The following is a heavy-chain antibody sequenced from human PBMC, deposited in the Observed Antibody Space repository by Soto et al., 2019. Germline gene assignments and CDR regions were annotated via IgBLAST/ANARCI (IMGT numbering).Heavy chain of an antibody. CDR3: ARDGGYCSGGSCYWVFGAFDI. Sequence: GGSLRFSCAASGFTFSSYSMNWVRQAPGKGLEWVSSISSSSSYIYYADSVKGRFTISRDNAKNSLYLQMNSLRAEDTAVYYCARDGGYCSGGSCYWVFGAFDIWGQGTMVTVSS. V-gene: IGHV3-21*01. J-gene: IGHJ3*02. CDR2: ISSSSSYI. CDR1: GFTFSSYS. D-gene: IGHD2-15*01.